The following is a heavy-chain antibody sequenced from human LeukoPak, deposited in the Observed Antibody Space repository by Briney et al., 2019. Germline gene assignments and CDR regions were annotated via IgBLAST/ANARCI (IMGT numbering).Heavy chain of an antibody. V-gene: IGHV3-23*01. CDR2: ISGNSRDT. J-gene: IGHJ6*02. CDR1: GFTFSIYA. Sequence: GGSLRLSCAASGFTFSIYAMTWVRQAPGKGLEWVSAISGNSRDTHYIDSVKGRFTISRDNSKNTLYLQMNSLRADDTAVYYCARYCSGGSCFLNYYGMDVWGQGSTVTVSS. D-gene: IGHD2-15*01. CDR3: ARYCSGGSCFLNYYGMDV.